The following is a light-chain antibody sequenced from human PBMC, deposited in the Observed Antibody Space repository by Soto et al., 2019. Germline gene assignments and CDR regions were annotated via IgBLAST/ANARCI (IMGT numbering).Light chain of an antibody. J-gene: IGKJ2*01. CDR3: MQGTKWPGT. V-gene: IGKV2-30*01. CDR2: KVS. CDR1: QSLVYSDGNTY. Sequence: DVVVTQSPLSLPVTLGQPASISCRSSQSLVYSDGNTYLSWFHQRPGQSPRRLIYKVSNRDSGVPDRFSGSGSCTDFTLKISRVEAEDVGVYYCMQGTKWPGTFGQGTKLEIK.